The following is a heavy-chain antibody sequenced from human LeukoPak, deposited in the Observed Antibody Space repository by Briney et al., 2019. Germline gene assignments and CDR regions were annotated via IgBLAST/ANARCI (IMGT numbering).Heavy chain of an antibody. D-gene: IGHD1-26*01. CDR3: ARGGYSGSYYWFDP. J-gene: IGHJ5*02. Sequence: SETLSLTCTVSGYSISSDYSWGWIRQPPAKGLEWIGNIYHSGSTYYNPSLKSRVTISVDTSKNQFSLKLRSVTAADTAVYYCARGGYSGSYYWFDPWGQGTLVTVSS. CDR1: GYSISSDYS. CDR2: IYHSGST. V-gene: IGHV4-38-2*02.